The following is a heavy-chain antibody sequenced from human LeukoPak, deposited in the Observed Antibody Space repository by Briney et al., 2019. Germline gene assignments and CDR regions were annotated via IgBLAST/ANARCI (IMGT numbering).Heavy chain of an antibody. V-gene: IGHV1-18*01. CDR3: AKDARGYCSKGACYSIGY. CDR2: ISAYNDGNT. CDR1: GYTFTNYG. J-gene: IGHJ4*02. D-gene: IGHD2-8*01. Sequence: ASVKVSCKASGYTFTNYGINWVRQAPGQGLEWMGWISAYNDGNTNYAQRFQGRVTMTTDTSTSTAYMELRSLRSDDTAVYYCAKDARGYCSKGACYSIGYWGQGTLVTVSS.